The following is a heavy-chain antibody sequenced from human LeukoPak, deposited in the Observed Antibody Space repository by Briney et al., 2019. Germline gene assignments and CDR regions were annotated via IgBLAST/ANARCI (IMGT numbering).Heavy chain of an antibody. Sequence: KPSETLSLTCAVYGGSFSGYYWSWIRQPPGKGLEWIGEINHSGSTNYNPSLKSRVTISVDTSKNQFSLKLSSVTAADTAVYYCARGGGLRYFDWLFSGYDYWGQGTLVTVSS. V-gene: IGHV4-34*01. CDR1: GGSFSGYY. CDR3: ARGGGLRYFDWLFSGYDY. D-gene: IGHD3-9*01. J-gene: IGHJ4*02. CDR2: INHSGST.